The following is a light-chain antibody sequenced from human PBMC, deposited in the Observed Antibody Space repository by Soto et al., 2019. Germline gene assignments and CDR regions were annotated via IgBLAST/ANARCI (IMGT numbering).Light chain of an antibody. CDR2: GAS. CDR1: QSVVTY. J-gene: IGKJ2*01. V-gene: IGKV1-39*01. CDR3: QQSYRSPYT. Sequence: DIQMTQSPSSLSASVGDTVTVTCRASQSVVTYLNWYQQKPGKAPELLIYGASSLQSGVPSRFSGSGSRSDFTFTIKGLQPEDFATYYCQQSYRSPYTFGQGTKVDIK.